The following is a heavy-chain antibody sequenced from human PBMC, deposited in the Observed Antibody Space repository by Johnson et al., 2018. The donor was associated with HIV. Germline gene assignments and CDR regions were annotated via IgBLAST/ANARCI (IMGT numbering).Heavy chain of an antibody. D-gene: IGHD6-6*01. CDR3: ARENRRIAGRPTSAYDI. V-gene: IGHV3-30-3*01. J-gene: IGHJ3*02. CDR2: ISYDGSNK. Sequence: QVLLVESGGGVVQPGRSLRLSCAASGFSFSTYSMHWVRQAPGKGLEWVAVISYDGSNKFYADSVKGRFTISRDSSKNTLFLQMNSLRAEDTAVYFCARENRRIAGRPTSAYDIWDQGTMVTVSS. CDR1: GFSFSTYS.